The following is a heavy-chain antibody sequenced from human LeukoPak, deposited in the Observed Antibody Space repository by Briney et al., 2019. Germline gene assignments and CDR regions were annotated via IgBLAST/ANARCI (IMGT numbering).Heavy chain of an antibody. CDR3: ARVGRVAARRFEGNWFDP. D-gene: IGHD6-6*01. CDR2: INPNSGGT. J-gene: IGHJ5*02. V-gene: IGHV1-2*02. CDR1: GYTFTGYF. Sequence: ASVKVSCKASGYTFTGYFIHWVRQAPGQGLEWMGWINPNSGGTNYAQKFQGRVTMTRDTSISTAYMELSRLRSDDTAVYYCARVGRVAARRFEGNWFDPWGQGTLVTVSS.